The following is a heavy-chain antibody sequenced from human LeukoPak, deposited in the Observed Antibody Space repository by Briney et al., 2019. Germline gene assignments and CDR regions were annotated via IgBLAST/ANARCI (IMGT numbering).Heavy chain of an antibody. V-gene: IGHV1-46*01. CDR1: GFTFTSYY. D-gene: IGHD3-10*01. Sequence: ASVKVSCTASGFTFTSYYMHWVRQAPGQGLEWIGIINPSSGSTRYAQRLQGRVTMTRDTSTSTVYMELSSLRSEDTAVYYCARDVGITVVRGTFDYWGQGTLVTVSS. CDR2: INPSSGST. CDR3: ARDVGITVVRGTFDY. J-gene: IGHJ4*01.